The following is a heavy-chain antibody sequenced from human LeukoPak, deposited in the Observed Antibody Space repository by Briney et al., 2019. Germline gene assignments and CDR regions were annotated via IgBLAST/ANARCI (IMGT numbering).Heavy chain of an antibody. Sequence: PSETLSLTCAVYGGSFSGYYWSWIRQPPGKGLEWIGEINHSGSTNYNPSLKSRVTISVDTSKNQFSLKLSSVTAADTAVYYCAATTGYYYGMDVWGQGTTVTVSS. CDR2: INHSGST. CDR1: GGSFSGYY. J-gene: IGHJ6*02. V-gene: IGHV4-34*01. D-gene: IGHD3-9*01. CDR3: AATTGYYYGMDV.